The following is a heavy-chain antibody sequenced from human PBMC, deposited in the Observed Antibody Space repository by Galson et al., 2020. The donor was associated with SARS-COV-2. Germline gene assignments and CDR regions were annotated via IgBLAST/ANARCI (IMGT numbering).Heavy chain of an antibody. Sequence: SETLSLTCAVYGGSFSGYYWSWIRQPPGKGLEWIGEINSSGSTNYNPSLKSRVTTSVDTSKNHFSLKLCSVTAADTAVYYCAREENFFLGVTATRMCYFDYGGRGTLAGVSS. CDR3: AREENFFLGVTATRMCYFDY. CDR2: INSSGST. J-gene: IGHJ4*02. V-gene: IGHV4-34*01. D-gene: IGHD2-21*02. CDR1: GGSFSGYY.